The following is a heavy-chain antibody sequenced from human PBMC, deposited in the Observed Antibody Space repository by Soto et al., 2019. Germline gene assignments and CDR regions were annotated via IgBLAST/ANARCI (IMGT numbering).Heavy chain of an antibody. CDR3: ARVPTP. V-gene: IGHV4-30-2*01. CDR1: GGPISSGGYS. Sequence: SETLSLTCALSGGPISSGGYSWSWIRQPPGKGLEWIGYIYHSGSTYYNPSLKSRVTISVDRSKNQFSLKLSSVTAADTAVYYCARVPTPWGQGTLVTVSS. CDR2: IYHSGST. J-gene: IGHJ5*02.